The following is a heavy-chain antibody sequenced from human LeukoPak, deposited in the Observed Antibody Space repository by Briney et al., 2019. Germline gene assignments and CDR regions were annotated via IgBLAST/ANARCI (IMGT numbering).Heavy chain of an antibody. J-gene: IGHJ4*02. V-gene: IGHV3-30*02. CDR2: IQNDGSNT. Sequence: QPGGSLRLSCATSGFTFSSYNMHWVRQAPGKGLEWVAFIQNDGSNTYYADSVKGRFTISRDNSKNTLYLQMNSLRAEDTAIYYCARAPYYFDSWGQGTLVTVSS. CDR1: GFTFSSYN. CDR3: ARAPYYFDS.